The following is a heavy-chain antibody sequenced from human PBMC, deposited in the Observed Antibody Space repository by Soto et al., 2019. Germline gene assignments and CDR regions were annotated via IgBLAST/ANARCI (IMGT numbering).Heavy chain of an antibody. J-gene: IGHJ5*02. Sequence: QVQLVESGGGVVQPGRHLRLSCAASGFTFSSDGMHWFRQAPGKGLEWVAVIWYHGTNKYYADSVKGRLTISRDNSTNTLYLQVNSLRSEDTAVYYCARDLTEYCTGGSCYWFDPLGEGTLVTVSS. D-gene: IGHD2-15*01. CDR2: IWYHGTNK. CDR1: GFTFSSDG. CDR3: ARDLTEYCTGGSCYWFDP. V-gene: IGHV3-33*01.